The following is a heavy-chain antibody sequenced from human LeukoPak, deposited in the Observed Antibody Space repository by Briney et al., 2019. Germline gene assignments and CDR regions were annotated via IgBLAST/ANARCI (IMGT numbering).Heavy chain of an antibody. D-gene: IGHD2-2*01. J-gene: IGHJ6*04. Sequence: SVKVSCKASGGTFSSYAISWVRQAPGQGLEWMGGIIPIFGTANYAQKFQGRVTIAADESTSTAYMELSSLRSEDTAVYYCAVALIVVVPAAKAPLYYYYGMDVWGKGTTVTVSS. V-gene: IGHV1-69*13. CDR2: IIPIFGTA. CDR1: GGTFSSYA. CDR3: AVALIVVVPAAKAPLYYYYGMDV.